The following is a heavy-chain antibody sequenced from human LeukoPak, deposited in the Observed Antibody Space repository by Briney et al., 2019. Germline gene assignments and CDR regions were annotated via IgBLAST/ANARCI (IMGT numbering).Heavy chain of an antibody. CDR3: ARVGLYNWNPERRDAFDI. D-gene: IGHD1-20*01. V-gene: IGHV1-2*02. CDR1: GYTFTGYY. CDR2: INPNSGGT. J-gene: IGHJ3*02. Sequence: ASVKVSCKASGYTFTGYYMHWVRQAPGQGLEWMGWINPNSGGTNYAQKFQGRVTMTRDTSISTAYMELSRLRSDDTAVYYCARVGLYNWNPERRDAFDIWGQGTMVTVSS.